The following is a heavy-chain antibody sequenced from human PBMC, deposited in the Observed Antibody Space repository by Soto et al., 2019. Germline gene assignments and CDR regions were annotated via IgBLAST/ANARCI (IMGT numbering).Heavy chain of an antibody. D-gene: IGHD3-22*01. V-gene: IGHV2-70*01. CDR3: ARYRGNYYDSSGYYYFDY. J-gene: IGHJ4*02. Sequence: SGPTLVNPTQTLTLTCTFSGFSLSTSGMCVSWIRQPPGKALEWLALIDWDDDKYYSTSLKTRLTISKDTSKNQVVLTMTNMDPVDTATYYCARYRGNYYDSSGYYYFDYWGQGTLVTAPQ. CDR2: IDWDDDK. CDR1: GFSLSTSGMC.